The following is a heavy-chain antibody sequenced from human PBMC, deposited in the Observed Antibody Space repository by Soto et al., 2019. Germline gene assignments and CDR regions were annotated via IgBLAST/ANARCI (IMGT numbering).Heavy chain of an antibody. CDR1: GFTFSIYN. D-gene: IGHD1-20*01. Sequence: EVQLLESGGGLVQPGGSLRLSCVASGFTFSIYNMNWVRQAPGKGLEWVSVITGSGDYTNYADSVKGRFTISSDNSKNTLYLQMNSRRADDTAVYFCARRITSSFDYWGQGTLVTVSS. J-gene: IGHJ4*02. V-gene: IGHV3-23*01. CDR2: ITGSGDYT. CDR3: ARRITSSFDY.